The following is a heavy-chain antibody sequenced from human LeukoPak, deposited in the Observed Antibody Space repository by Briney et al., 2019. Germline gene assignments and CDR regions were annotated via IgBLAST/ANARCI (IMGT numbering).Heavy chain of an antibody. D-gene: IGHD1-26*01. V-gene: IGHV3-23*01. J-gene: IGHJ4*02. CDR3: AKEGAGIEGTGYFDN. CDR1: GFTFSSYA. CDR2: ISATGDDT. Sequence: PGGSLRLSCAASGFTFSSYAMSWVRQAPGKGLEWVSGISATGDDTYYANSVKGRFTISRDNSKNTLSLQMNSLRAEDTGVYCCAKEGAGIEGTGYFDNWGQGTLVTVSS.